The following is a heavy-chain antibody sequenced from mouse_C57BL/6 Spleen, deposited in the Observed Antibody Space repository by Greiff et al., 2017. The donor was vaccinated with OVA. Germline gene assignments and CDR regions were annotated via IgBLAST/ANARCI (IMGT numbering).Heavy chain of an antibody. J-gene: IGHJ1*03. Sequence: EVQGVESGGGLVKPGGSLKLSCAASGFTFSSYAMSWVRQTPDKRLEWVATLSDGGSYTYYPDNVKGRFPISRDNAKNHLYLQKRQLKSEDTAMYYCARDHRSYSNWYFDVWGTGTTVTVSS. V-gene: IGHV5-4*01. CDR2: LSDGGSYT. CDR3: ARDHRSYSNWYFDV. D-gene: IGHD2-5*01. CDR1: GFTFSSYA.